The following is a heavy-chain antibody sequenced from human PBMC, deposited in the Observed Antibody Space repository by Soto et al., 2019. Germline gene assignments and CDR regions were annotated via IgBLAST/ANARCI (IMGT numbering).Heavy chain of an antibody. CDR2: ISYDGSNK. CDR3: AKDLLPITIPYYGMDV. CDR1: GFTFSSYG. J-gene: IGHJ6*02. Sequence: GGSLRLSCAASGFTFSSYGMHWVRQAPGKGLEWVAVISYDGSNKYYADSVKGRFTISRDNSKNTLYLQMNSLRAEDTAVYYCAKDLLPITIPYYGMDVWGQGTTVTVSS. D-gene: IGHD3-3*01. V-gene: IGHV3-30*18.